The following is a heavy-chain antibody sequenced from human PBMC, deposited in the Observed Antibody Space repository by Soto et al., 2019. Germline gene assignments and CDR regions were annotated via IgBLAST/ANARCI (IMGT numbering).Heavy chain of an antibody. Sequence: GASVKVSCKTPGVTFSSSAVHWVRQARGQRLEWMGWIDAGNGNTKYSQKLQGRVAITRDTSTSTAYMELSSLRSEDTAVYYCARDLGGWLDYWGQGTLVTVS. J-gene: IGHJ4*02. CDR1: GVTFSSSA. CDR3: ARDLGGWLDY. V-gene: IGHV1-3*01. CDR2: IDAGNGNT. D-gene: IGHD5-12*01.